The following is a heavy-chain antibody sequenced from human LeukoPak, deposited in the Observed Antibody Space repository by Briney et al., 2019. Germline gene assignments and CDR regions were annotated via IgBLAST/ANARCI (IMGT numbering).Heavy chain of an antibody. CDR1: GGSFSGYY. V-gene: IGHV4-34*01. CDR3: AASGYDRGYYFDY. CDR2: INHSGST. Sequence: PSETLSLTCAVYGGSFSGYYWSWIRQPPGKGLEWIGEINHSGSTNYNPSLESRVTISVDKSKNQFSLKLNSVTAADTAVYFCAASGYDRGYYFDYWGQGTLVTVSS. D-gene: IGHD5-12*01. J-gene: IGHJ4*02.